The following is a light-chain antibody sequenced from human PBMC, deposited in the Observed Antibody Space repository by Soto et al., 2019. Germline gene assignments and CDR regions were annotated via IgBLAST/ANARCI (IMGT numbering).Light chain of an antibody. CDR1: SSDVGGYNY. Sequence: QSALTEPASVSGSPGQSITISCTGTSSDVGGYNYVSWYQQHPGKAPKLMIYEVSNRPSGVSNRFSCSKSGNTASLTISGLQAEDEADYYCSSYTSSSIDYVFGTGTQLTVL. CDR2: EVS. V-gene: IGLV2-14*01. CDR3: SSYTSSSIDYV. J-gene: IGLJ1*01.